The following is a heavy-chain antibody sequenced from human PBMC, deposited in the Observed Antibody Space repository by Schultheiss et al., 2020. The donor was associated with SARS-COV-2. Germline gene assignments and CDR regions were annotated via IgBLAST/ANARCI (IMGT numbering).Heavy chain of an antibody. D-gene: IGHD1-26*01. CDR3: ARDYRDLWYFDL. CDR1: GFSVSSNN. CDR2: IYRGGST. Sequence: GGSLRLSCAASGFSVSSNNMSWVRQAPGKGLEWVSVIYRGGSTYYADSVKGRFTISRHNSKNTLYLQMNSLRAEDKAVYYCARDYRDLWYFDLWGRGTLVTVSS. J-gene: IGHJ2*01. V-gene: IGHV3-53*04.